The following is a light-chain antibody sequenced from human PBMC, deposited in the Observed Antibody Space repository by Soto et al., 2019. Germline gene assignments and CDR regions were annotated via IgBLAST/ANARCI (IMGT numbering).Light chain of an antibody. CDR3: QQYNRHPFT. J-gene: IGKJ2*01. CDR2: DAF. V-gene: IGKV1-16*01. Sequence: DIQMTQSPSSLSASVGDSVTITCRASQGIGNSLTWFQQKPGKAPKSLIYDAFSLQSWVPSRFSGSGSGTDFTLTIDSLQPEDVANYYCQQYNRHPFTFGQGTKLEIK. CDR1: QGIGNS.